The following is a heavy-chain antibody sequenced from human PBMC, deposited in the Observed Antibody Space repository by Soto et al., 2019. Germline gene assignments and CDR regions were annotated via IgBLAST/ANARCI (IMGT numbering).Heavy chain of an antibody. Sequence: QVQLVQSGAEVKKPGSSVKVSCKASEGSFSSYTISWVRQAPEQGLEWMGRIIPILGIANYAQKFQGRVTITADKSTSTAYLELNSLRSEDTAVYYCARMYSGSPFFQHWGQGTLVIVSS. V-gene: IGHV1-69*02. J-gene: IGHJ1*01. CDR3: ARMYSGSPFFQH. D-gene: IGHD6-6*01. CDR1: EGSFSSYT. CDR2: IIPILGIA.